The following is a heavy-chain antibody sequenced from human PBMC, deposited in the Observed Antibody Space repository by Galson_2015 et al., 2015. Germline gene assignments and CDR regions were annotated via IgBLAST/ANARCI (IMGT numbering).Heavy chain of an antibody. V-gene: IGHV3-74*01. CDR2: INSGGSST. CDR1: GFTFSNYW. CDR3: ARSAVYSSTSHVDY. Sequence: SLRLSCAASGFTFSNYWMHWVRQAPGKGLVWVSRINSGGSSTGYAGSVKGRFTISRDNAKNTLYLQMNSLSAEDTAVYYCARSAVYSSTSHVDYWGQGTLVTVSS. J-gene: IGHJ4*02. D-gene: IGHD6-6*01.